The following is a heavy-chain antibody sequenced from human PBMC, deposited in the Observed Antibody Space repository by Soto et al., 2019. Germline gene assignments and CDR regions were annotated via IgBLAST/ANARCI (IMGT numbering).Heavy chain of an antibody. J-gene: IGHJ6*02. Sequence: EVQLVESGGGLVKPGGSLRLSCAASGFTFSNYNMNWVRQAPGKGLEWVSSISRSSSNIYYADSVKGRFTISRDNAKNSLYLQMNSLRAEDTAVYYCARDLKVASTNSYYYYGMDVWGQGTTVTVSS. V-gene: IGHV3-21*01. CDR3: ARDLKVASTNSYYYYGMDV. CDR2: ISRSSSNI. D-gene: IGHD6-19*01. CDR1: GFTFSNYN.